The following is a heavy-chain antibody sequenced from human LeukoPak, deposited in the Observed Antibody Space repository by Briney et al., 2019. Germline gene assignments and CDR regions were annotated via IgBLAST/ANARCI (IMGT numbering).Heavy chain of an antibody. J-gene: IGHJ3*02. CDR1: GLTFSSYL. CDR3: ARDLSTVTPDAFDI. V-gene: IGHV3-7*01. D-gene: IGHD4-17*01. Sequence: GGSLRLSCAASGLTFSSYLMSWVRQAPGKGLEWVANIKQDGSEKYYVDSVKGRFTISRDNAKNSLYLQMNSLRAEDTAVYYCARDLSTVTPDAFDIWGQGTMVTVSS. CDR2: IKQDGSEK.